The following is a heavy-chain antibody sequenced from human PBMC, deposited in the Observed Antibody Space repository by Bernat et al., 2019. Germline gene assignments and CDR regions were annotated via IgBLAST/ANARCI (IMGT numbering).Heavy chain of an antibody. D-gene: IGHD6-19*01. CDR2: ISYDGSNK. CDR3: AKEGGYSSGWYNSDYYYGMDV. Sequence: QVQLVESGGGVVQPGRSLRLSCAASGFTFSSYGMHWVRQAPGKGLEGVAVISYDGSNKYYADSVKGRFTISRDNSKNTLYLQMNSLRAEDTAVYYCAKEGGYSSGWYNSDYYYGMDVWGQGTTVTVSS. V-gene: IGHV3-30*18. CDR1: GFTFSSYG. J-gene: IGHJ6*02.